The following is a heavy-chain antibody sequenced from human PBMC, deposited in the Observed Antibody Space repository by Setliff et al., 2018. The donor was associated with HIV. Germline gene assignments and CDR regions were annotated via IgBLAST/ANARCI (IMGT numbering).Heavy chain of an antibody. CDR3: ARGGTSSNWFGP. V-gene: IGHV4-59*01. CDR2: IYNSVTT. J-gene: IGHJ5*02. Sequence: SETLSLTCIVSGASISSNTWSWIRQAPGKGLQWIGFIYNSVTTNYNPSLKSRVTISLDTSKSQFSLKLTSATAADTAVYYCARGGTSSNWFGPWGQGTLVTVSS. D-gene: IGHD2-2*01. CDR1: GASISSNT.